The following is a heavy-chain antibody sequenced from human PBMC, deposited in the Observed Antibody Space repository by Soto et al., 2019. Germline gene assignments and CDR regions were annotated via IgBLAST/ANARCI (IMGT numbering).Heavy chain of an antibody. J-gene: IGHJ4*02. D-gene: IGHD3-22*01. CDR3: ARVYYDGSGAPSFDY. CDR2: IYYSGST. CDR1: GGSISSGDYY. V-gene: IGHV4-30-4*01. Sequence: PSETLSLTCTVSGGSISSGDYYWSWIRQPPGKGLEWIGYIYYSGSTYYNPSLKSRLTISVDTSRNHFSLKLSSVTAADTAVYYCARVYYDGSGAPSFDYWGQGTLVTVSS.